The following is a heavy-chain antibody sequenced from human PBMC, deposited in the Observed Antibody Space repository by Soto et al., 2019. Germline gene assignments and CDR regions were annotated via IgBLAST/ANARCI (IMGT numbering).Heavy chain of an antibody. CDR1: GYTFTSYG. CDR3: ARSYYDFWSGYYDAFDI. CDR2: ISAYNGNT. Sequence: QVQLVQSGAEVKKPGASVKVSCKASGYTFTSYGISWVRQAPGQGLEWMGWISAYNGNTNYAQKLQGRVTMTTDTSTSTAYMELRSLRSDDTAVYYCARSYYDFWSGYYDAFDIWGQGTMVTVSS. J-gene: IGHJ3*02. V-gene: IGHV1-18*01. D-gene: IGHD3-3*01.